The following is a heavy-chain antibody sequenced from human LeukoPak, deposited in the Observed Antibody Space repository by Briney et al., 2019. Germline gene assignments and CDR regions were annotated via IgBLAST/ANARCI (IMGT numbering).Heavy chain of an antibody. Sequence: SETLSLTCTVSGGSVSSGSYYWSWIQQPPRKGLEWIGYIYYSGSTNYNPSLKSRVTISVDTSKNQFSLKLSSVTAADTAVYYCARHIPSKIVVTRFHWFDPWGQGTPVTVSS. CDR3: ARHIPSKIVVTRFHWFDP. V-gene: IGHV4-61*01. CDR1: GGSVSSGSYY. J-gene: IGHJ5*02. D-gene: IGHD3-22*01. CDR2: IYYSGST.